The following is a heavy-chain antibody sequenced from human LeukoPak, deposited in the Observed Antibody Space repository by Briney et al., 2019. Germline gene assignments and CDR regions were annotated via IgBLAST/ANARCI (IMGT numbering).Heavy chain of an antibody. V-gene: IGHV4-59*08. J-gene: IGHJ3*02. D-gene: IGHD2-21*02. Sequence: SETLSLTCTVSGGSISSYYWSWIRQPPGKGLEWIGYIYYSGSTNYNPSLKSRVTISVDTSKNQFSLKLSSVTAADTAVYYCARRRHCGGDCFNDAFDIWGQGTMVTVSS. CDR3: ARRRHCGGDCFNDAFDI. CDR1: GGSISSYY. CDR2: IYYSGST.